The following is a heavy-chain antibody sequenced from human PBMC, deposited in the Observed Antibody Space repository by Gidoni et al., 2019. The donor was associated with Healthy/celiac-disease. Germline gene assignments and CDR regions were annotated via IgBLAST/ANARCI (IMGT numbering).Heavy chain of an antibody. CDR2: IYYRGST. D-gene: IGHD6-19*01. Sequence: QLQLQASGPGLVKPSETLSLTCTVSGRSISSSSYYWGLIRQPPGTGLEWIGSIYYRGSTDYNPSVKSRVTIYVDTTKNQFSLKLSSVTAEDTAVYYCARLAVDGMSSGPIYGMDVWGKGTTVTVSS. J-gene: IGHJ6*04. V-gene: IGHV4-39*01. CDR1: GRSISSSSYY. CDR3: ARLAVDGMSSGPIYGMDV.